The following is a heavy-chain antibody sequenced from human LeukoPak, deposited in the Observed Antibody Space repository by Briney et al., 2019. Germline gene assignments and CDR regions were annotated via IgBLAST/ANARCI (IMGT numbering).Heavy chain of an antibody. J-gene: IGHJ4*02. V-gene: IGHV6-1*01. CDR3: AREDTTNGVTHFDY. D-gene: IGHD2-8*01. CDR1: GDSVSSKSAV. CDR2: TYYRSKWYN. Sequence: SQTLSLTCAISGDSVSSKSAVWSWIRQSPSRGLEWLGRTYYRSKWYNDYAVSVKSRITVNPDTSKNQFSLHLSSVTPEDTAVYYCAREDTTNGVTHFDYWGQGTLVTVSS.